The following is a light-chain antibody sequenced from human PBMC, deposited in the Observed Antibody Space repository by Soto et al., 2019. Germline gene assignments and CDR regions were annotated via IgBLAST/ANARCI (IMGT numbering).Light chain of an antibody. CDR2: AAS. Sequence: DIPLTQSPSSLSASVGDRVIITYRASQGINTWLAWYQQKPGKAPKRLIYAASSLQSGVPSRFSGSGSGTDFTLTISSLQPEDFATYYCQQGNSFPPYTFGQGTRLEIK. CDR3: QQGNSFPPYT. J-gene: IGKJ5*01. CDR1: QGINTW. V-gene: IGKV1-12*01.